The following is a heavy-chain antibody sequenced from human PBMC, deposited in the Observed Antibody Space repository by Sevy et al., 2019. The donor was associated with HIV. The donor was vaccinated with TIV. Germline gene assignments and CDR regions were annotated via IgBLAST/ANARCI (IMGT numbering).Heavy chain of an antibody. D-gene: IGHD5-18*01. V-gene: IGHV3-30*18. CDR3: AKGGGYSYGYMGSSNDAFDI. J-gene: IGHJ3*02. CDR2: ISYDGSNK. CDR1: GFTFSSYG. Sequence: GESLKISCAASGFTFSSYGMHWVRQAPGKGLEWVAVISYDGSNKYYADSVKGRFTISRDNSKNTLYLQMNGLRAEDTAVYYCAKGGGYSYGYMGSSNDAFDIWGQGTMVTVSS.